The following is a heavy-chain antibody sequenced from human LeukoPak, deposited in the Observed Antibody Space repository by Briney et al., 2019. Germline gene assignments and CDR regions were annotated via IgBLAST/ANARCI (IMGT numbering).Heavy chain of an antibody. CDR3: ARVWWGGTIAVAGTEEHAFDI. V-gene: IGHV1-69*05. J-gene: IGHJ3*02. Sequence: VASVKVSCKASGGTFRNYAINWVRQAPGQGLEWMGGIITIFDTADYAQKFQGRVTITTDESTSTAYMELSSLRSEDTAVYYCARVWWGGTIAVAGTEEHAFDIWGQGTMVTVSS. CDR1: GGTFRNYA. CDR2: IITIFDTA. D-gene: IGHD6-19*01.